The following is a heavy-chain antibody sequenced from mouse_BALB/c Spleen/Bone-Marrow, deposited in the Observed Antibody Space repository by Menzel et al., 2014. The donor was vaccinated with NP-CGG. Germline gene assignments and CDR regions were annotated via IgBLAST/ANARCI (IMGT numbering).Heavy chain of an antibody. CDR2: INPSSDYT. CDR3: AREGLRAWFVY. CDR1: GYTFTSYT. V-gene: IGHV1-4*01. D-gene: IGHD2-4*01. Sequence: QVQLQQSGAELARPGASVKMSCKASGYTFTSYTIHWVKQRPGQGLEWIGYINPSSDYTNYNQKFKDKATLTADKSSSTAYMQLSSLTSEGSAVYYCAREGLRAWFVYWGQGTLVTVSA. J-gene: IGHJ3*01.